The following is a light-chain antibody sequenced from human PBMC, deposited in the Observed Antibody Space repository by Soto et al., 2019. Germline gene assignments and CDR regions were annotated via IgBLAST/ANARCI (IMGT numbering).Light chain of an antibody. CDR2: GAS. J-gene: IGKJ4*01. CDR1: QSVSSSY. CDR3: QQYGSSPQVT. V-gene: IGKV3-20*01. Sequence: EIVLTQSPGTLSLSPGERATLSCRASQSVSSSYLAWYQQKPGQAPSLLIYGASSRATGIPDRFSGSGSGTDFSLTSSRLEPEDFAVYYCQQYGSSPQVTFGGGTKVKIK.